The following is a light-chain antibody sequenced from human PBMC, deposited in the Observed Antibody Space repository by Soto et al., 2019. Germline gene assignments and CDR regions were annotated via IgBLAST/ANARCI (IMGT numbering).Light chain of an antibody. Sequence: QSALTQPPSASGSPGQSVTISCTGTSSDVGGYQYVSWYQQYPGKAPRLMIYAVSKRPSGVPDRFSGSLSDNTASLTVSGLQAEDEADYYCSSYAGSNYYVFGTGTKLTVL. CDR2: AVS. V-gene: IGLV2-8*01. J-gene: IGLJ1*01. CDR3: SSYAGSNYYV. CDR1: SSDVGGYQY.